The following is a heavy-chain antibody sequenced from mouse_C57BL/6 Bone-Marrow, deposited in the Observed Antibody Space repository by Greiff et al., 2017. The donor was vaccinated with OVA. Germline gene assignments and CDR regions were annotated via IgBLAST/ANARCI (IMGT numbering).Heavy chain of an antibody. Sequence: EVMLVESGGGLVKPGGSLKLSCAASGFTFSDYGMHWVRQAPEKGLEWVAYISSGSSTIYYADTVKGRLTISRDNAKNILFLQMTSLRSEDTAMYYCVRTYDDARWLAYWGRGTLVTVSA. D-gene: IGHD2-4*01. V-gene: IGHV5-17*01. CDR1: GFTFSDYG. CDR3: VRTYDDARWLAY. CDR2: ISSGSSTI. J-gene: IGHJ3*01.